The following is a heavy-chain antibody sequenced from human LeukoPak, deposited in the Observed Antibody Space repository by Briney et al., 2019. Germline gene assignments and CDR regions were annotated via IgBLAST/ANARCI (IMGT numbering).Heavy chain of an antibody. D-gene: IGHD3-3*01. CDR3: ARDRYDFWSGYFDY. CDR2: IYTSGST. CDR1: GGSIRSGNHC. Sequence: SETLSLTCTVSGGSIRSGNHCWSWIRQPAGKGLEWIGRIYTSGSTNYNPSLKSRVTISVDTSKNQFSLKLSSMTAADTAVYYCARDRYDFWSGYFDYWGQGTLVTVSS. J-gene: IGHJ4*02. V-gene: IGHV4-61*02.